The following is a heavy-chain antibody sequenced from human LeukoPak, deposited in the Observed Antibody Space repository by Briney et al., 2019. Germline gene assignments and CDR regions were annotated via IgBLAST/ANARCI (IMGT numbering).Heavy chain of an antibody. Sequence: ASVKVSCKASGYTFTSYYMHWVRQAPGQGLEWMGGFDPEDGETIYAQKFQGRVTMTEDTSTDTAYMELSSLRSEDTAVYYCATPARTVAARLDYWGQGTLVTVSS. CDR3: ATPARTVAARLDY. CDR1: GYTFTSYY. D-gene: IGHD6-19*01. CDR2: FDPEDGET. J-gene: IGHJ4*02. V-gene: IGHV1-24*01.